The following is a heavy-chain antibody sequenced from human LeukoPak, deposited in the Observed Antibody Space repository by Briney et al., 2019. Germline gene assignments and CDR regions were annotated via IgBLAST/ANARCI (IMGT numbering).Heavy chain of an antibody. V-gene: IGHV3-23*01. CDR1: GFTFSSYA. Sequence: PGASLRPSCAASGFTFSSYAMSWVRQAPGKGLEWVSAISSSGGSTYYTDSVKGRFTISRDNSKNTLYLQMNSLRAEDTAVYYCAKVRSGSYSPYFDYWGQGTLVTVSS. D-gene: IGHD1-26*01. J-gene: IGHJ4*02. CDR2: ISSSGGST. CDR3: AKVRSGSYSPYFDY.